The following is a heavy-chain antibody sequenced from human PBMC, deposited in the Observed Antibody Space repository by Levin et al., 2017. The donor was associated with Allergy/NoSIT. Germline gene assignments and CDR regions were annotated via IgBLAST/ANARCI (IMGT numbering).Heavy chain of an antibody. CDR3: VKDQGYYFDY. CDR1: GFTFSSYG. J-gene: IGHJ4*02. CDR2: ISYDGSNK. V-gene: IGHV3-30*18. Sequence: QPGGSLRLSCAASGFTFSSYGMHWVRQAPGKGLEWVAVISYDGSNKYYADSVKGRFTISRDNSKNTLYLQMNSLRAEDTAVYYCVKDQGYYFDYWGQGTLVTVSS.